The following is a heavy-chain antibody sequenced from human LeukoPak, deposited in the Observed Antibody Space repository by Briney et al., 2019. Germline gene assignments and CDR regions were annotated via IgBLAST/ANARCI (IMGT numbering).Heavy chain of an antibody. CDR2: IIVGSGRT. CDR1: GFTFSNSA. V-gene: IGHV1-58*02. D-gene: IGHD1-26*01. Sequence: SVKVSCKASGFTFSNSAIQWVRQARGQRLEWIGWIIVGSGRTHYAQNLQERLTITRDMSTNTAYMELSSLRSEDTAVYYCAAELYSGTYGRCCSFAFWDQGTPVTVSS. J-gene: IGHJ4*02. CDR3: AAELYSGTYGRCCSFAF.